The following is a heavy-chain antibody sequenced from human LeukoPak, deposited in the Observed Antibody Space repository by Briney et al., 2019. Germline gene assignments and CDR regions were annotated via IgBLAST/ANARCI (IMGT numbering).Heavy chain of an antibody. CDR1: GGTFSSYA. D-gene: IGHD3-22*01. J-gene: IGHJ1*01. Sequence: SVKVSCKASGGTFSSYAISWVRQAPGPGLEWMGRIIPIFGTANYAQKFQGRVTITTDESTSTVYMELSSLRSEDTAVYYCACVRYYYDSSGYFQHWGQGTLVTVSS. CDR2: IIPIFGTA. CDR3: ACVRYYYDSSGYFQH. V-gene: IGHV1-69*05.